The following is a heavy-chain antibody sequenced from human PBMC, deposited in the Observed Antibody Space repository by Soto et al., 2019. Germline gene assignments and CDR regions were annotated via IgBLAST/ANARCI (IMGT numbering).Heavy chain of an antibody. CDR3: ARNYGSGSYYIDNWFDP. CDR2: IYTSGST. V-gene: IGHV4-4*07. Sequence: SETLSLTCTVSGGSISSYYWSWIRQPAGKGLEWIGRIYTSGSTNYNPSLKSRVTMSVDTSKNQFSLKLSSVTAADTAVYYCARNYGSGSYYIDNWFDPWGQGTLVTVSS. J-gene: IGHJ5*02. D-gene: IGHD3-10*01. CDR1: GGSISSYY.